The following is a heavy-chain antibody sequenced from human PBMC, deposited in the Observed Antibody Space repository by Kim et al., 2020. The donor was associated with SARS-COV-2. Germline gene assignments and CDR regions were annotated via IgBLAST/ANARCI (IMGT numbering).Heavy chain of an antibody. D-gene: IGHD2-21*01. CDR1: GFTFSSYW. CDR2: INSDGSST. CDR3: GRTHCGDDCLVDY. V-gene: IGHV3-74*01. Sequence: GGSLRLSCAVSGFTFSSYWMHWVRQAPGKGLVWVSRINSDGSSTTYADSVKGRFTISRDNAKNTLYLQMNNLRAEDTAVYYCGRTHCGDDCLVDYWGQGTLVTVSS. J-gene: IGHJ4*02.